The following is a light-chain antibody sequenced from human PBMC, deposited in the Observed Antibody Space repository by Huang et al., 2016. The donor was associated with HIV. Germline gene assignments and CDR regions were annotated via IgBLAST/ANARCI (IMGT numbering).Light chain of an antibody. J-gene: IGKJ2*01. CDR2: DTS. CDR3: QQRGDWPYT. V-gene: IGKV3-11*01. Sequence: EIVLTQSPATLSLSPGERATLSCRASQSVRSYLAWYQQKLGQAPRLLIYDTSNRATGIPARFGGSGSGTDFTLTISSLEPEDFAVYYCQQRGDWPYTFGQGTKLEIK. CDR1: QSVRSY.